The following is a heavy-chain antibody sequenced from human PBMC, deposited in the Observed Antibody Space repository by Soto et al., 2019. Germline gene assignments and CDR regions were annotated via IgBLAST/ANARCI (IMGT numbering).Heavy chain of an antibody. V-gene: IGHV3-23*01. D-gene: IGHD4-17*01. CDR3: AKATTVTTEMIG. CDR2: ISGSGGST. CDR1: GFTFSSYA. J-gene: IGHJ4*02. Sequence: EVQLLESGGGLVQPGGSLRLSCAASGFTFSSYAMSWVRQAPGKGLEWVSAISGSGGSTYYADSVKGRFTISRDNSKNTLYLHMNSLRAEDTAVYYCAKATTVTTEMIGWGQGTLVTVSS.